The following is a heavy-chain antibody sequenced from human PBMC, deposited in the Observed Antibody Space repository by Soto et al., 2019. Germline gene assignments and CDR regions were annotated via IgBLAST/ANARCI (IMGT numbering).Heavy chain of an antibody. CDR1: GFNFHWYW. D-gene: IGHD2-15*01. CDR2: IKTDASEK. J-gene: IGHJ4*02. Sequence: PGRSLRLSCAASGFNFHWYWMSWVLQAPGKGLEWLATIKTDASEKKYVDSVKGRFTISRDNAKNSLYLQMNSLSAEDTAVYYCARFCTGGSCYFADYWGQGTLVTVSS. V-gene: IGHV3-7*01. CDR3: ARFCTGGSCYFADY.